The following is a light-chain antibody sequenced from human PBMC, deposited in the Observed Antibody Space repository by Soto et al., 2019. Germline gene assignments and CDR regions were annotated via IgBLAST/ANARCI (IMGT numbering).Light chain of an antibody. J-gene: IGLJ3*02. V-gene: IGLV2-23*01. Sequence: QSALTQPASVSGSPGQSITISCTGTSSDVGSYNIVSWYQQHPGKAPKVMIYEGSRRPSGVSNRCSGSKSGNTASLTISGLQAEDEADYYCCSYAGSSTLVFGGGTKLTVL. CDR3: CSYAGSSTLV. CDR2: EGS. CDR1: SSDVGSYNI.